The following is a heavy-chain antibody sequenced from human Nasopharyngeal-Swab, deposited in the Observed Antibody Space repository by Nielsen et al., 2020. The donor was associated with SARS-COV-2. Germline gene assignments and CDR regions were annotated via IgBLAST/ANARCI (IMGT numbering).Heavy chain of an antibody. D-gene: IGHD3-22*01. CDR1: GFTVSSNY. CDR3: ARGNYASLY. V-gene: IGHV3-53*01. CDR2: IYSGGSK. Sequence: GESLKIPCAASGFTVSSNYMSRVRQAPGKGLEWVSVIYSGGSKYYADSVQGRFTIPRENSKNTLYLQMNSLRAEDTAVYYCARGNYASLYWGQGTLVTVSS. J-gene: IGHJ4*02.